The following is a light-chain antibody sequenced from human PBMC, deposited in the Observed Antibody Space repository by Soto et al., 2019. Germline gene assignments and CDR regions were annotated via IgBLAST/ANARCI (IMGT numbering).Light chain of an antibody. CDR2: SNN. Sequence: QSALTQPPSASGTPGQRVTISCSGSSSNVGSNTVNWYQQLPGTAPKLLIYSNNQRPSGVPDRFSGSKSGTSASLAISGLQSEAEANYYCAAWDDSLNGYVCG. V-gene: IGLV1-44*01. J-gene: IGLJ1*01. CDR3: AAWDDSLNGYV. CDR1: SSNVGSNT.